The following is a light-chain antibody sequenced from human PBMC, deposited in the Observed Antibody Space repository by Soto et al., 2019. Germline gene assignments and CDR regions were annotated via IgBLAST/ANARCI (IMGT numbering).Light chain of an antibody. J-gene: IGKJ4*01. CDR3: QQYNSPSLT. V-gene: IGKV1-5*03. CDR1: QSISSW. Sequence: DIQMTQSPSTLSASVGDRVTITCRASQSISSWLAWYQQKPGKAPKLLIYKASSLESGVPSRFSGSGSGTEFTLTISSLQPDDFATYYCQQYNSPSLTFGGGTKVVIK. CDR2: KAS.